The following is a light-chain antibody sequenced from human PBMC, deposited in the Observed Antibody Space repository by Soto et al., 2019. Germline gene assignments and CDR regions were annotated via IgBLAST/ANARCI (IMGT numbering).Light chain of an antibody. V-gene: IGKV1-39*01. CDR3: RQTYSTPYT. Sequence: DIQMTQSPSSLSTSVGDRVTITCRASQRISYYLNWYQQKPGKAPKLLIYAASSLQSGVPSRFSGSGSGTDFTLSISTLQAEDSATYYCRQTYSTPYTFGQGTKLEIK. CDR2: AAS. J-gene: IGKJ2*01. CDR1: QRISYY.